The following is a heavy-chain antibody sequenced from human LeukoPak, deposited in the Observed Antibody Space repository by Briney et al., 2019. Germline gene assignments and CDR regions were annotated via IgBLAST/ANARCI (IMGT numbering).Heavy chain of an antibody. CDR2: INHSGST. V-gene: IGHV4-34*01. Sequence: PSETLSLTCAVYGGSFSGYYWSWIRQPPGKGLDWLGEINHSGSTNYNPSLKSRVTISVDTSKNQFSLKLSSVTAADTAVYYCARVRITMVRGAKYYFDYWGQGTLVTVSS. CDR1: GGSFSGYY. D-gene: IGHD3-10*01. CDR3: ARVRITMVRGAKYYFDY. J-gene: IGHJ4*02.